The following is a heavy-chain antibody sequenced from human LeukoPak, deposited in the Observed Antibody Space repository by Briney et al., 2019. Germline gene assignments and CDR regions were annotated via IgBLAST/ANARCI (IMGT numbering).Heavy chain of an antibody. Sequence: PSETLSLTCAVYGGSFSGYYWSWIRQPPGKGLEWIGEINHSGSTNYNPSLKSRVTISVDTSKNQFSLKLSSVTAADTAVYYCAIEPHCSSTSCPDYYGTDVWGKGTTVTVSS. CDR1: GGSFSGYY. CDR2: INHSGST. D-gene: IGHD2-2*01. J-gene: IGHJ6*04. V-gene: IGHV4-34*01. CDR3: AIEPHCSSTSCPDYYGTDV.